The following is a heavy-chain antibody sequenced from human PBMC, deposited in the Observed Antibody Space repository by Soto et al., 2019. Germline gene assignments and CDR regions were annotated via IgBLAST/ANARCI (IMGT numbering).Heavy chain of an antibody. D-gene: IGHD3-9*01. CDR1: GFTFSSYG. CDR2: ISYDGSNK. Sequence: GGSLRLSCAASGFTFSSYGMHWVRQAPGKGLEWVAVISYDGSNKYYAESVKGRFTISRDNSKNTLYLKMNSLRDEDTAVYNYSKDLILTYYDILTGYYPDYWGQGTLVTVSS. V-gene: IGHV3-30*18. CDR3: SKDLILTYYDILTGYYPDY. J-gene: IGHJ4*02.